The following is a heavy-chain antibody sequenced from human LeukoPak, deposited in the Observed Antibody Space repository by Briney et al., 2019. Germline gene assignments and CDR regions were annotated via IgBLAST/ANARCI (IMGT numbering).Heavy chain of an antibody. CDR1: GYSISSGYY. CDR3: ARHRYSYGCDY. Sequence: PSETLSLTCTVSGYSISSGYYWGWIRQPPGKGLEWIGSIYHSGSTNYNPSLKSRVTISVDTSKNQFSLKLSSVTAADTAVYYCARHRYSYGCDYWGQGTLVTVSS. D-gene: IGHD5-18*01. J-gene: IGHJ4*02. CDR2: IYHSGST. V-gene: IGHV4-38-2*02.